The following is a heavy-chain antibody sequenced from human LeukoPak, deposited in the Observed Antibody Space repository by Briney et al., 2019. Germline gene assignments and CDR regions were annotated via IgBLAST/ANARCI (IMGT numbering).Heavy chain of an antibody. V-gene: IGHV3-53*01. D-gene: IGHD2-2*01. J-gene: IGHJ4*02. CDR1: GFTVSSSY. CDR3: ARDYCSSTSCLFDY. CDR2: FYRGDST. Sequence: PGGSLRLSCAASGFTVSSSYMYWVRQAPGKGLEWVSFFYRGDSTYYAESVRGRFTISRDNSKNTLYLLMNSLIPEDTAVYYCARDYCSSTSCLFDYWGQGALVTVSS.